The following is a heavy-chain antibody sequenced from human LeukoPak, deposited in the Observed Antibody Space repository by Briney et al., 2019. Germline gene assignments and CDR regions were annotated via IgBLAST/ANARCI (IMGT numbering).Heavy chain of an antibody. CDR3: ARDPGDHYNYYLMDV. CDR1: GYTFIGYY. CDR2: INPKTGGT. D-gene: IGHD1-14*01. J-gene: IGHJ6*03. Sequence: GASVKVSCKASGYTFIGYYMHWVRQAPGQGREWRGWINPKTGGTNYAQKFQGRVTMTRDTSISTAYMELSRLRSDDTAVYYCARDPGDHYNYYLMDVWGKGTTVTISS. V-gene: IGHV1-2*02.